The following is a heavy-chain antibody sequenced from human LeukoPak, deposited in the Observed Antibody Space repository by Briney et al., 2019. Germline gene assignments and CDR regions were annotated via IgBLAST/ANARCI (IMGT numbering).Heavy chain of an antibody. J-gene: IGHJ4*02. Sequence: GGSLRLSCAASGFTFDDYAMHWVRQAPGKGLEWVSGISWNSGSIGYADSVKGRFTISRDNAKNSQYLQMNSLRAEDMALYYCAKGDYYGSEYYFDYWGQGTLVTVSS. V-gene: IGHV3-9*03. CDR1: GFTFDDYA. CDR3: AKGDYYGSEYYFDY. D-gene: IGHD3-10*01. CDR2: ISWNSGSI.